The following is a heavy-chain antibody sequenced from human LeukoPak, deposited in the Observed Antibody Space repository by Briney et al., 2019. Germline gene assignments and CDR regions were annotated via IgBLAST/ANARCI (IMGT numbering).Heavy chain of an antibody. D-gene: IGHD1-20*01. CDR1: GFTFSRYW. CDR3: ARDEAITGTTFYYYGMDV. CDR2: IKEGGSEN. J-gene: IGHJ6*02. Sequence: GGSLRLSCVVSGFTFSRYWMSWVRQAPGKGLEWVANIKEGGSENYYVDSVKGRFTISLDDAKNSLYLQMNSLRAEDTAVYYCARDEAITGTTFYYYGMDVWGQETTVTVSS. V-gene: IGHV3-7*01.